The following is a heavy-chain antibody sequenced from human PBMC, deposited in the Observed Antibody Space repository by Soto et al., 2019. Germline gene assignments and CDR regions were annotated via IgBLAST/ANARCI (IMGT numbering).Heavy chain of an antibody. J-gene: IGHJ4*02. V-gene: IGHV3-33*01. CDR1: GFTFSSYG. CDR2: IWYDGSNK. Sequence: QVRLVESGGGVVQPGRSLRLSCAASGFTFSSYGMHWVRQAPGKGLEWVAVIWYDGSNKYYADSVKGRFTISRDNSKNTLYLQMNSLRAEDTAVYYCARGSPRNTDFDYWGQGTLVTVSS. D-gene: IGHD1-1*01. CDR3: ARGSPRNTDFDY.